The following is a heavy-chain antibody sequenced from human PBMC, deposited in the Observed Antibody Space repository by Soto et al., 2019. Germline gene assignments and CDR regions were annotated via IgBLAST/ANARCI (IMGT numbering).Heavy chain of an antibody. J-gene: IGHJ6*02. CDR2: ISYDGSNK. D-gene: IGHD6-13*01. Sequence: GGSLRLPCATPGFTFSSFGIHRVRQAPGKGLEWVAFISYDGSNKYYADSVKGRFTISRDNSKNTLYLQMNSLRAEDTAVYYCAKVGTPRGVAAAFYGMDVWGQGTTVTVS. CDR3: AKVGTPRGVAAAFYGMDV. CDR1: GFTFSSFG. V-gene: IGHV3-30*18.